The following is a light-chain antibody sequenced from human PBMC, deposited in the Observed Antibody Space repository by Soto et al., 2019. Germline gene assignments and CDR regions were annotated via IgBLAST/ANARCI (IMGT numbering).Light chain of an antibody. J-gene: IGLJ2*01. Sequence: QSVLSQPPSASGTPGQRVTISCSGSSSNIGINFVYWYQQLPGATPKLLIYSNNQRLSGVPDRFTGSRSDTSASLAIRGLQSEDEADYYCAVWDDSLSGDVFGGGTKLTVL. CDR1: SSNIGINF. CDR3: AVWDDSLSGDV. CDR2: SNN. V-gene: IGLV1-47*02.